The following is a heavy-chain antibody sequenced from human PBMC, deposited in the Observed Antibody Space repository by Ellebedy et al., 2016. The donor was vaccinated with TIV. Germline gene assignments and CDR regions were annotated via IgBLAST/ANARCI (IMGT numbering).Heavy chain of an antibody. CDR1: GFTFSDHY. CDR2: IRNKANSYAT. V-gene: IGHV3-72*01. D-gene: IGHD6-19*01. J-gene: IGHJ4*02. CDR3: ARVALRTVADTRVGRYFDY. Sequence: GGSLRLSXAASGFTFSDHYMDWVRQAPGKGLEWVALIRNKANSYATHYAASVKGRFSISRDDSKKSLYLQMNSLKTEDTAVYFCARVALRTVADTRVGRYFDYWGQGTLVTVSS.